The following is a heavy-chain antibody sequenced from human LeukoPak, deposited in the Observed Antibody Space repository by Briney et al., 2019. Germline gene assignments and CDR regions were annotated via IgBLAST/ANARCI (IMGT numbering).Heavy chain of an antibody. CDR1: GFTFSSYA. CDR3: ARQEGPNYYGSGSYHGLDY. CDR2: ISYDGSNK. Sequence: PGGSLRLSCAASGFTFSSYAMHWVRQAPGKGLEWVAVISYDGSNKYYADSVKGRFTISRDNSKNTLYLQMNSLRAEDTAVYYCARQEGPNYYGSGSYHGLDYWGQGTLVTVSS. V-gene: IGHV3-30*04. D-gene: IGHD3-10*01. J-gene: IGHJ4*02.